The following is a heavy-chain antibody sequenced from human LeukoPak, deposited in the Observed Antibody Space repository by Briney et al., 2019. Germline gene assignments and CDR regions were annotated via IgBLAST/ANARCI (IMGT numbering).Heavy chain of an antibody. CDR1: GFTFSSYG. Sequence: GGSLRLSCAASGFTFSSYGVHWVRQAPGKGLEWVAVISYDGSNKYYADSVKGRFTISRDNSKNTLYLQMNSLRAEDTAVYYCAKDSDSSSWFGLGAFDIWGQGTMVTVSS. CDR2: ISYDGSNK. CDR3: AKDSDSSSWFGLGAFDI. J-gene: IGHJ3*02. D-gene: IGHD6-13*01. V-gene: IGHV3-30*18.